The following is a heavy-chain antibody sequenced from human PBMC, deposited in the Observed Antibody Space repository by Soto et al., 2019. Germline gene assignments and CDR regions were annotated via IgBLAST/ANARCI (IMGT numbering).Heavy chain of an antibody. V-gene: IGHV1-2*04. CDR2: INPNSGGT. CDR1: GYTFTGYY. J-gene: IGHJ6*02. CDR3: ARDSAYSISSFYYYGMDV. D-gene: IGHD6-6*01. Sequence: ASVKVSCKASGYTFTGYYMHWVRQAPGQGLEWMGWINPNSGGTNYAQKFQGWVTMTRDTSISTAYMELSRLRSDDTAVYYCARDSAYSISSFYYYGMDVWGQGTTVTVSS.